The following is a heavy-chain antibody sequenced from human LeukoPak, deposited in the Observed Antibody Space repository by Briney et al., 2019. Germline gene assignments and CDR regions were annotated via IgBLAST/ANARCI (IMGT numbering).Heavy chain of an antibody. V-gene: IGHV1-69*13. CDR2: IIPIFGTA. CDR1: GGTFNNYA. CDR3: ATGTGGYSYGYGHFDY. Sequence: ASVKVSCKASGGTFNNYAITWVRQAPGQGLEWMGGIIPIFGTANYVQKFQGRVTITADESTSTAYMELSSLRSEDTAVYYCATGTGGYSYGYGHFDYWGQGTLVTVSS. J-gene: IGHJ4*02. D-gene: IGHD5-18*01.